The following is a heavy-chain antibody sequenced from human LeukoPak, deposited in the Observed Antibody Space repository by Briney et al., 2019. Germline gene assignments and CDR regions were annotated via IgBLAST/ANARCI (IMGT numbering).Heavy chain of an antibody. CDR1: GYTFTSYD. D-gene: IGHD6-13*01. Sequence: ASVKVSCKASGYTFTSYDINWVRQATGQGLEWMGWMNPNSGNTGYAQKFQGRVTMTRNTSISTAYMELSSLRSEGTAVYYCARAMAKQQLVPFDYWGQGTLVTVSS. CDR3: ARAMAKQQLVPFDY. V-gene: IGHV1-8*01. CDR2: MNPNSGNT. J-gene: IGHJ4*02.